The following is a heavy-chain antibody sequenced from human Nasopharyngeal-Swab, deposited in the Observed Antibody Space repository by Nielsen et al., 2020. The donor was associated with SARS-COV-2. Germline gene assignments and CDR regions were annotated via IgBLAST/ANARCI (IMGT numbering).Heavy chain of an antibody. Sequence: SETLSLTCTVSGGSISSGGYYWSWIRQHPGKGLEWIGYIYYSGSTYYNPSLKSRVTISVDTSKNQFSLKLSSVTAADTAVYYCARHNYATTVTLFDYWGQGTLVTVSS. CDR2: IYYSGST. D-gene: IGHD4-17*01. J-gene: IGHJ4*02. V-gene: IGHV4-31*03. CDR3: ARHNYATTVTLFDY. CDR1: GGSISSGGYY.